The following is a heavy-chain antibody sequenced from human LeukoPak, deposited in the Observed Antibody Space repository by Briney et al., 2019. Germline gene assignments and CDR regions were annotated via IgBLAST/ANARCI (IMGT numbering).Heavy chain of an antibody. CDR3: ARKDGDY. Sequence: SETLSLTCSVSGASISTFHWTWFRQPAGRGLEWIGLIYSSGSTLLNPSLKNLVAMSVDLTKNQLSLKLTSVTAADTAMYFCARKDGDYWGRGTLVTVSS. V-gene: IGHV4-4*07. CDR1: GASISTFH. CDR2: IYSSGST. J-gene: IGHJ4*02.